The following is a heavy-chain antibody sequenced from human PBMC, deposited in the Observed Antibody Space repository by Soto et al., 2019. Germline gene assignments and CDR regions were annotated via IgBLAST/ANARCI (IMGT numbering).Heavy chain of an antibody. Sequence: QLQLQESGPGLVKPTETLSLTCTVSGGSISSSSFHWGWIRQLPGKGLEWIGSIDYSGSTYYGPSRQSRLTISVDTFENQFSLKLSSVTAADTAVYYCARRERAAGTDWWFDPWGQGTLVTVSS. CDR3: ARRERAAGTDWWFDP. CDR2: IDYSGST. V-gene: IGHV4-39*01. D-gene: IGHD6-13*01. J-gene: IGHJ5*02. CDR1: GGSISSSSFH.